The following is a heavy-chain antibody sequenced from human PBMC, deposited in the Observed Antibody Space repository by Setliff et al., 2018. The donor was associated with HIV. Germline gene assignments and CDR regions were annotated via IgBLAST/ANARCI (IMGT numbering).Heavy chain of an antibody. CDR2: INWSGDST. Sequence: GGSLRLSCAASGFSFGSHSMTWVRQAPGKGLEWISGINWSGDSTNYADSVKGRFTISRDNAKKSLYLEMTSLRVEDTALYYCTNKPESFNPFEVWGQGTVVTVSS. V-gene: IGHV3-20*04. J-gene: IGHJ3*01. CDR3: TNKPESFNPFEV. CDR1: GFSFGSHS.